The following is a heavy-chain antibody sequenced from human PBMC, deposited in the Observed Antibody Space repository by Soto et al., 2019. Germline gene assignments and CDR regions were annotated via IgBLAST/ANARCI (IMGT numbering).Heavy chain of an antibody. CDR3: ARRYDRVPDYFDY. Sequence: ASVKVSCKASGYTFTSYAMHWVRQAPGQRLEWMGWINAGNGNTKYSQKFQGRVTITRDTSASTAYMELSSLRSEDTAVYYCARRYDRVPDYFDYWGQGTLVTVSS. CDR1: GYTFTSYA. V-gene: IGHV1-3*01. CDR2: INAGNGNT. D-gene: IGHD3-22*01. J-gene: IGHJ4*02.